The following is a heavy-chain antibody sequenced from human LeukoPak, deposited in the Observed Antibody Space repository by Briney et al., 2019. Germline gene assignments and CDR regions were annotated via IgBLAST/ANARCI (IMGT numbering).Heavy chain of an antibody. CDR2: IYYSGST. Sequence: SETLSLTCTVSGGSISSSSYYWGWIRQPPGKGLEWIGSIYYSGSTYYNPSLKSRVTISVDTSKNQFSLKLSSVTAADTAVYYCAVSARAWFDPWGQGTLVTVSS. CDR3: AVSARAWFDP. J-gene: IGHJ5*02. CDR1: GGSISSSSYY. V-gene: IGHV4-39*07.